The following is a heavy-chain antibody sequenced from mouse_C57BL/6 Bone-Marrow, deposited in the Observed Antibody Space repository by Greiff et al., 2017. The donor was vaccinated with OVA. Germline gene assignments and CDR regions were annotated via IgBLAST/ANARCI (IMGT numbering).Heavy chain of an antibody. CDR1: GYTFTSYG. Sequence: QVQLQQSGAELARPGASVKLSCKASGYTFTSYGISWVKQRTGQGLEWIGEIYPRSGNTYYNEKFKGKATLTADKSSSTAYMELRSLTSEDSAVYVGAGGGDGPRRVYAVDYWGQGTTVTVSS. J-gene: IGHJ4*01. V-gene: IGHV1-81*01. D-gene: IGHD2-3*01. CDR3: AGGGDGPRRVYAVDY. CDR2: IYPRSGNT.